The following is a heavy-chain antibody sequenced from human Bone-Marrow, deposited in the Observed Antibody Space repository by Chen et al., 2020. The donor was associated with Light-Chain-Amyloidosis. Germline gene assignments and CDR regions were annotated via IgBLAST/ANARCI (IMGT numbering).Heavy chain of an antibody. CDR3: ARERYYGSGKGWFDP. V-gene: IGHV4-59*01. CDR1: GGSISSYY. J-gene: IGHJ5*02. D-gene: IGHD3-10*01. Sequence: QVQLQESGPGLVKPSETLSLTCTVSGGSISSYYWSWIRQPPGKGLEWIGYIYYRGSTHYNPSLKSRVTISVDTSKNQFSLKLSSVTAADTAVYYCARERYYGSGKGWFDPWGQGTLVTVSS. CDR2: IYYRGST.